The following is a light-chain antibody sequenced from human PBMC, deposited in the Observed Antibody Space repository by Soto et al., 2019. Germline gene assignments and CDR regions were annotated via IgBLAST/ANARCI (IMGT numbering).Light chain of an antibody. Sequence: EIVLTQSPATLSLSPGERATLSCRASQSVSSYLAWYQQKPGQAPRLLIYDASNRATVIPARFSGSGSGTDFTLTISSLDPEDFAVYYCQQRSNWPPTFGQGTKLEIK. CDR1: QSVSSY. J-gene: IGKJ2*01. V-gene: IGKV3-11*01. CDR3: QQRSNWPPT. CDR2: DAS.